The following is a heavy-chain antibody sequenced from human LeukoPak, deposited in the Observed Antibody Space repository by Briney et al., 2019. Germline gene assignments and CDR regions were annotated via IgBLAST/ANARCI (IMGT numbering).Heavy chain of an antibody. V-gene: IGHV4-4*02. J-gene: IGHJ3*02. CDR3: AREGYYYDSSGYYRDAFDI. Sequence: SGTLSLTCAVSGGSISSSNWWSWVRQPPGKGLEWIGEIYHSGSTNYNPSLKSRVTIPVDKSKNQFSLKLSSVTAADTAVYYCAREGYYYDSSGYYRDAFDIWGQGTMVTVSS. CDR1: GGSISSSNW. CDR2: IYHSGST. D-gene: IGHD3-22*01.